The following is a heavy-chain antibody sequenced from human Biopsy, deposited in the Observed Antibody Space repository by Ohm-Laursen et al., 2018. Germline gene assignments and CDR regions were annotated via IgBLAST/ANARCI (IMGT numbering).Heavy chain of an antibody. J-gene: IGHJ4*02. D-gene: IGHD3-16*01. Sequence: SVKASCKASGYTFTDYRLYWVRQAPGQGLDLMGWIDPNTGDTDYPQKFQGRVTMTSDTSIDTAYVELSSLTSGDTAVYYCALGEPFDYWGQGTLVTVSS. CDR1: GYTFTDYR. CDR3: ALGEPFDY. V-gene: IGHV1-2*02. CDR2: IDPNTGDT.